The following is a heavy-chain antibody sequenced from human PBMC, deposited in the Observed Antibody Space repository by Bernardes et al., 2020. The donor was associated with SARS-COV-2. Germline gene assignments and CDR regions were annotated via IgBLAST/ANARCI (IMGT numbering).Heavy chain of an antibody. CDR2: IYSGGST. J-gene: IGHJ2*01. Sequence: GGSLRLSCAASGFTVSSNYMSWVRQAPGKGLEWVSVIYSGGSTYYADSVKGRFTISRDNSKNTLYLQMNSLRAEDTAVYYCARHYLSWERNWYFDLWGRGTLVTVSS. CDR1: GFTVSSNY. D-gene: IGHD3-16*01. V-gene: IGHV3-53*01. CDR3: ARHYLSWERNWYFDL.